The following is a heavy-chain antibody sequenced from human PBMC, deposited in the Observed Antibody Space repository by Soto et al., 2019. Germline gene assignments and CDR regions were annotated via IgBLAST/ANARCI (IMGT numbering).Heavy chain of an antibody. D-gene: IGHD4-17*01. J-gene: IGHJ4*02. CDR1: GFSISNYW. CDR2: IKKDGSEK. Sequence: PGGSLRLSCAASGFSISNYWMSWVRQAPGKGLEWVANIKKDGSEKYYVGSVKGRFTISRDNAKNSLYLQMSSLRAEDTAVYYWAGWTYNGAYSLDYWDRGPLVTVS. V-gene: IGHV3-7*03. CDR3: AGWTYNGAYSLDY.